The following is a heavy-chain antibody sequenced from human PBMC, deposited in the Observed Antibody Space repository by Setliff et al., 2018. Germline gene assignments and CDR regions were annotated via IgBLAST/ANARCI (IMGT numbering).Heavy chain of an antibody. Sequence: GESLKLSCAASGFTVCSNYMTWVRQAPGKGLEWVSLIYSDGSAYYADSVKGRFTISRDNSENTLYLQMNSLRAEDTAVYYCARDREVVGSTRGTYYHYYHMDVWGKGTTVTVSS. J-gene: IGHJ6*03. CDR3: ARDREVVGSTRGTYYHYYHMDV. CDR1: GFTVCSNY. V-gene: IGHV3-66*02. D-gene: IGHD1-26*01. CDR2: IYSDGSA.